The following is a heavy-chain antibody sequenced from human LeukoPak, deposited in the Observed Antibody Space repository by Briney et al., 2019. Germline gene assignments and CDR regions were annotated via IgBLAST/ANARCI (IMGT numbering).Heavy chain of an antibody. CDR3: ARGMGRRTGYSSSWSHSDYYYYMDV. Sequence: SETLSLTCAVYGGSFSGYYWNWIRQPPGKRLEWIGEINHSGSTIYNPSLKSRLTISGGTSKNQFSLKLSYATDADTAVYYCARGMGRRTGYSSSWSHSDYYYYMDVWGKGTTVTVSS. CDR1: GGSFSGYY. J-gene: IGHJ6*03. V-gene: IGHV4-34*01. CDR2: INHSGST. D-gene: IGHD6-13*01.